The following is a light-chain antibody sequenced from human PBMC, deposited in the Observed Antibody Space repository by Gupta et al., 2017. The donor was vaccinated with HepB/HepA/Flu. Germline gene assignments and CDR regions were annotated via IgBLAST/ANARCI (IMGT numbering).Light chain of an antibody. J-gene: IGKJ4*01. Sequence: DIQFTQSPSFLSASLGDRVTITCRASQGISSYLAWYQQKPGKAPKLLIYAASTVQSGVTSRFSGSGSGTEFTVTISSLQPEDFATYYCQQRNSFPLTFGGGTKVEIK. CDR2: AAS. CDR3: QQRNSFPLT. V-gene: IGKV1-9*01. CDR1: QGISSY.